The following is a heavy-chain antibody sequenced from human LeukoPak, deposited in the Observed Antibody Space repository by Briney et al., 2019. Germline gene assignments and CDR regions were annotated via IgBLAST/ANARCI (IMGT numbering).Heavy chain of an antibody. CDR3: ARDAILPNGGTAAFDI. J-gene: IGHJ3*02. CDR1: GGSISSGSYY. D-gene: IGHD2-8*01. V-gene: IGHV4-61*02. CDR2: IYTSGST. Sequence: KTSETLSLTCTVSGGSISSGSYYWSWIRQPAGKGLEWIGRIYTSGSTNYNPSLKSRVTISVDTSKNQFSLKLSSVTAADTAVYYCARDAILPNGGTAAFDIWGQGTMVTVSS.